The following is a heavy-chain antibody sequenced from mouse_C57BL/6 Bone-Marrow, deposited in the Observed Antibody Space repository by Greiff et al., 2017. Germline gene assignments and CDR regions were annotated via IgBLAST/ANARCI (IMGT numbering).Heavy chain of an antibody. D-gene: IGHD4-1*02. J-gene: IGHJ2*01. Sequence: EVKLVESGGGLVQPGGSLKLSCAASGFTFSDYYMYWVRQTPEQRLEWVAYISTGGGSTYYPDTVKGRFTLSRDNAKTTLYRQMSRLKSEDTAMYYCARSTGTRYFDDWGQGTTLTVSS. CDR3: ARSTGTRYFDD. CDR2: ISTGGGST. CDR1: GFTFSDYY. V-gene: IGHV5-12*01.